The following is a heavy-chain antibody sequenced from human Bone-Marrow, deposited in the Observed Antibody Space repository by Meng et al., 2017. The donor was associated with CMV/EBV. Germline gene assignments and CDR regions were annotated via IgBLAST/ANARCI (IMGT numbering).Heavy chain of an antibody. J-gene: IGHJ6*02. Sequence: SETLSLTCSVSGGSISSSDYYWGWIRQPPGKGLEWIGSIYYSGNTYYNPSLKSRVTISVDTSKNQFSLKLSSVTAADTAVYYCARPYSSSWYGYYYGMDVWGQGTTVTVS. CDR3: ARPYSSSWYGYYYGMDV. CDR2: IYYSGNT. CDR1: GGSISSSDYY. V-gene: IGHV4-39*01. D-gene: IGHD6-13*01.